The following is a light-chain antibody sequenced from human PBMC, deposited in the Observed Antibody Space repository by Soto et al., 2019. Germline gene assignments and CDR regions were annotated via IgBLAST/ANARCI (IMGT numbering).Light chain of an antibody. CDR1: QSVSSSY. Sequence: EIVLTQSPDTLSLSPGEGAALSCRASQSVSSSYLAWYQQKPGQAPRLLIYGASSRATGFPDRFSGSGSGTDFTLTISRLEPEDFAVYYCQHYGSSRWTFGQGTKVEVK. J-gene: IGKJ1*01. V-gene: IGKV3-20*01. CDR2: GAS. CDR3: QHYGSSRWT.